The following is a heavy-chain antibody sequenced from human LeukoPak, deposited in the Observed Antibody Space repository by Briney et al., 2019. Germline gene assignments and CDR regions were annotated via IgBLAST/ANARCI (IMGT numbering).Heavy chain of an antibody. J-gene: IGHJ3*02. D-gene: IGHD3-22*01. CDR1: GGSISSGGYS. CDR2: IYHSGST. CDR3: AKDGGDYYGSSGYYSKAFDI. V-gene: IGHV4-30-2*01. Sequence: SETLSLTCAVSGGSISSGGYSWSWIRQPPGKGLEWIGYIYHSGSTYYNPSLKSRVTISVDRSKNQFSLKLSSVTAADTAVYYCAKDGGDYYGSSGYYSKAFDIWGQGTMVTVSS.